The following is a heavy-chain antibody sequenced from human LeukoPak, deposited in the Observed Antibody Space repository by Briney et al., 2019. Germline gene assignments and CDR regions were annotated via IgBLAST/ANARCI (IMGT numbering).Heavy chain of an antibody. J-gene: IGHJ6*03. Sequence: GASVKVSCKGSGYTFTSYGISWVRQAPGQGLEWMGWISVDNDNTNYAQKFQGRVTMTTDTSTSTAYMELRSLKPDDTAVYYCARTTEGYCSSTSCYGFYYYYYMDVWGKGTTVTISS. D-gene: IGHD2-2*01. V-gene: IGHV1-18*01. CDR1: GYTFTSYG. CDR3: ARTTEGYCSSTSCYGFYYYYYMDV. CDR2: ISVDNDNT.